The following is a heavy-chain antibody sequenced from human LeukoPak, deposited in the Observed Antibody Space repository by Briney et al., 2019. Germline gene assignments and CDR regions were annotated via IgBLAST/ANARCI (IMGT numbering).Heavy chain of an antibody. J-gene: IGHJ4*02. Sequence: GGSLRLSCAASGFTFSSYWMHWVRQAPGKGLVWVSRINSDGSSTSYADSVKGRFTISRDNAKNTLYLQMYSLRAEDTAIYYCAKEETSYGYRGLDYWGQGTLVTVSS. V-gene: IGHV3-74*01. CDR1: GFTFSSYW. CDR2: INSDGSST. CDR3: AKEETSYGYRGLDY. D-gene: IGHD5-18*01.